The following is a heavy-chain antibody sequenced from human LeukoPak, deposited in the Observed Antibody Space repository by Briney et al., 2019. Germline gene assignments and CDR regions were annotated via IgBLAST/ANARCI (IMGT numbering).Heavy chain of an antibody. Sequence: SETLSLTCTVSGGSISSGDYYWSWIRQPPGKGLEWIGYIYYSGSTYYNPSLKSRVTISVDTSKNQFSLKLNSVSAADTAFYYCATSGGDWFDPWGQGTLVTVSS. CDR3: ATSGGDWFDP. J-gene: IGHJ5*02. CDR1: GGSISSGDYY. V-gene: IGHV4-30-4*01. CDR2: IYYSGST. D-gene: IGHD3-16*01.